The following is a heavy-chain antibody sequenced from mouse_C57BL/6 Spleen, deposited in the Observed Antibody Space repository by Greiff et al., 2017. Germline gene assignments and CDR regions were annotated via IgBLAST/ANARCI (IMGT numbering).Heavy chain of an antibody. Sequence: EVQLVESGGGLVQPKGSLKLSCAASGFSFNTYAMNWVRQAPGKGLEWVARIRSKSNNYATYYADSVKDRFTISRDDSESMLYLQMNNLKTEDTAMYYCVGYYDYDVRFDYWGQGTTLTVSS. V-gene: IGHV10-1*01. D-gene: IGHD2-4*01. J-gene: IGHJ2*01. CDR1: GFSFNTYA. CDR3: VGYYDYDVRFDY. CDR2: IRSKSNNYAT.